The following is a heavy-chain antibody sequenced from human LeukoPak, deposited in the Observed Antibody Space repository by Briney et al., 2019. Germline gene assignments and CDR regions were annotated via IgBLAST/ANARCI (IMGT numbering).Heavy chain of an antibody. D-gene: IGHD6-19*01. Sequence: GGSLRLSCAASGFTFSSYGMHWVRQAPGKGLEWVAFIRYDGSNKYYADSVKGRFTISRDNSKNTLYLQMNSLRAEDTAVYYCAKCSGAVAPHNWFDPWGQGTLVTVSS. CDR1: GFTFSSYG. J-gene: IGHJ5*02. CDR3: AKCSGAVAPHNWFDP. CDR2: IRYDGSNK. V-gene: IGHV3-30*02.